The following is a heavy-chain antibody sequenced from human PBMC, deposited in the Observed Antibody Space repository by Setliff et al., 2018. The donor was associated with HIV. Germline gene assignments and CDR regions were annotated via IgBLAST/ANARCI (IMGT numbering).Heavy chain of an antibody. CDR3: ARVPGYSSGSGYMDV. D-gene: IGHD6-19*01. J-gene: IGHJ6*03. CDR1: GGSINTY. Sequence: PSETLSLTCTVSGGSINTYWSWIRQHPGKGLEWIGEINDSGTTNYNPSLKSRVTISVDTSKKQFSLKRRSVTAADTAVYYCARVPGYSSGSGYMDVWGKGTTVTVSS. CDR2: INDSGTT. V-gene: IGHV4-34*01.